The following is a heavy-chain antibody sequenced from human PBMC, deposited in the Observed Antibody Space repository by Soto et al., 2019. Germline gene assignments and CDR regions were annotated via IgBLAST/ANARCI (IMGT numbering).Heavy chain of an antibody. CDR1: GGSFSGYY. J-gene: IGHJ5*02. CDR2: INHSGST. Sequence: QVQLQQWGAGLLKPSETLSLTCAVYGGSFSGYYWSWIRQPPGKGLEWIGEINHSGSTNYNPSLKSRVTISVDTSKNQFSLKGRSVTAADTAVYYCARGIAAAANWFDPWGQGTLVTVSS. V-gene: IGHV4-34*01. CDR3: ARGIAAAANWFDP. D-gene: IGHD6-13*01.